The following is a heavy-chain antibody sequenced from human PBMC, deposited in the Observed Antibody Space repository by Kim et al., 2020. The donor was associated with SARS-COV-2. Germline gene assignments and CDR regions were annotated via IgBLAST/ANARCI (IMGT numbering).Heavy chain of an antibody. V-gene: IGHV1-8*01. Sequence: ASLKVSCKASGYTFPSYDINWVRQATGQGLEWMGWMNPNSGNTGYAQKFQGRVTMTRNTSISTAYMELSSLRSEDTAVYYCARGVKVPAAIWISYYYYYMDVWGKGTTVTVSS. D-gene: IGHD2-2*01. CDR2: MNPNSGNT. CDR3: ARGVKVPAAIWISYYYYYMDV. CDR1: GYTFPSYD. J-gene: IGHJ6*03.